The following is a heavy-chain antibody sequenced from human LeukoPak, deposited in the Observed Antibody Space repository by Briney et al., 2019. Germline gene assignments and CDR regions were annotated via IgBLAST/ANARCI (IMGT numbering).Heavy chain of an antibody. CDR2: ISSRSVYV. D-gene: IGHD5-18*01. CDR1: GFSLNSYS. CDR3: ARDTWIQLWPAPYGMDV. Sequence: GGSLRLSCAASGFSLNSYSMNWVRQAPGKGLEWVSYISSRSVYVFYAESVKGRFTISRDDAKSSLYLQLNSLRAEDTAVYYCARDTWIQLWPAPYGMDVWGQGTTATVSS. J-gene: IGHJ6*02. V-gene: IGHV3-21*04.